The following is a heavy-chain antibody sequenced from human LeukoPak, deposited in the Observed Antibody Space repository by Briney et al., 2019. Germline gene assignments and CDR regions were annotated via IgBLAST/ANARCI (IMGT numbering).Heavy chain of an antibody. J-gene: IGHJ4*02. D-gene: IGHD3-22*01. Sequence: GGSLRLSCAASGFTFSDYYMSWIRQAPGKGLEWVSYISSSGSTIYYADSVKGRFTISRDNAKNSLYLQMNSLRAEDTAVYYCAREWAYYYDSSGYGTFDYWGQGTLVTVSS. CDR2: ISSSGSTI. CDR1: GFTFSDYY. CDR3: AREWAYYYDSSGYGTFDY. V-gene: IGHV3-11*01.